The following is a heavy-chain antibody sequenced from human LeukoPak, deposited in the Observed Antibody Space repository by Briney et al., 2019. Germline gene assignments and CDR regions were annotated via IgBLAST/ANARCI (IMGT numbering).Heavy chain of an antibody. D-gene: IGHD6-6*01. J-gene: IGHJ4*02. CDR2: IRYDGSNK. V-gene: IGHV3-30*02. CDR3: AKDSDLRAARPILDYFDY. Sequence: GGSLRLSCAASGFTFSSYGMHWVRQAPGKGLEWVAFIRYDGSNKYYADSVKGRFTISRDNSKNTLYLQMNSLRAEDTAVYYCAKDSDLRAARPILDYFDYWGQGTLVTVSS. CDR1: GFTFSSYG.